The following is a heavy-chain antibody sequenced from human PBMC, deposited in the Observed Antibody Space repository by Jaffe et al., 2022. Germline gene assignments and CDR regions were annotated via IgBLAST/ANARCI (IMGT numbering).Heavy chain of an antibody. D-gene: IGHD4-17*01. CDR3: AKRPTVTRPRLNWYFDL. CDR2: ISGSGGST. Sequence: EVQLLESGGGLVQPGGSLRLSCAASGFTFSSYAMSWVRQAPGKGLEWVSAISGSGGSTYYADSVKGRFTISRDNSKNTLYLQMNSLRAEDTAVYYCAKRPTVTRPRLNWYFDLWGRGTLVTVSS. V-gene: IGHV3-23*01. CDR1: GFTFSSYA. J-gene: IGHJ2*01.